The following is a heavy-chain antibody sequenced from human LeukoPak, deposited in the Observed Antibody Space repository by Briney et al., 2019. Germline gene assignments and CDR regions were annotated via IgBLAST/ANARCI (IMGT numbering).Heavy chain of an antibody. Sequence: GGSLRLSCAASGFTFSSYAMSWVRQAPGKGLEWVANIDLDGSETYYVDSVKGRFTVSRDNARNSLSLQMNSLRAEDAAVYYCARDFSGEFDYWGQGTLVTVSS. CDR2: IDLDGSET. D-gene: IGHD3-10*01. CDR3: ARDFSGEFDY. CDR1: GFTFSSYA. V-gene: IGHV3-7*01. J-gene: IGHJ4*02.